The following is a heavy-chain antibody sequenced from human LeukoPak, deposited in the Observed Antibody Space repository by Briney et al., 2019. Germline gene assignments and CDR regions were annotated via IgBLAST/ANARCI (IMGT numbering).Heavy chain of an antibody. D-gene: IGHD6-13*01. Sequence: PGRSLRLSCAPSGFMFNDYALHWVRQAPGKGLEWVSSISWNSGNMYYEDSVKGRFTISRDNAKNSLSLQMNSLKPEDTALYYCAKGPGLGAGKRYLDLWGRGTLVIVSS. CDR2: ISWNSGNM. V-gene: IGHV3-9*01. CDR1: GFMFNDYA. CDR3: AKGPGLGAGKRYLDL. J-gene: IGHJ2*01.